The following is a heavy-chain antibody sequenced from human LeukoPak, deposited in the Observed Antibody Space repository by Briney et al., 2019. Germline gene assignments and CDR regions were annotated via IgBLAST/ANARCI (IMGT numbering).Heavy chain of an antibody. CDR2: ISWDGGST. D-gene: IGHD3-9*01. J-gene: IGHJ6*02. CDR1: GFTFSSYW. Sequence: GGSLRLSCVASGFTFSSYWMHWVRQAPGKGLEWVSLISWDGGSTYYADSVKGRFTISRDNSKNSLYLQMNSLRTEDTALYYCAKGPKYDILTGYYNYYYYYYGMDVWGQGTTVTVSS. V-gene: IGHV3-43*01. CDR3: AKGPKYDILTGYYNYYYYYYGMDV.